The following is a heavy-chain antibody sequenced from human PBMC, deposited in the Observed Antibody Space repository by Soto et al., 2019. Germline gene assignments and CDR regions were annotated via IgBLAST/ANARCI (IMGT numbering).Heavy chain of an antibody. CDR1: GGTFSSYA. CDR3: ARGSYSSPSYYYYGMDV. J-gene: IGHJ6*02. Sequence: SVKVSCKASGGTFSSYAISWVRQAPGQGLEWMGGIIPIFGTANYAQKFQGRVTITADESTSTAYMELSSLRSEDTAVYYCARGSYSSPSYYYYGMDVWGQGTTVTVSS. D-gene: IGHD4-4*01. CDR2: IIPIFGTA. V-gene: IGHV1-69*13.